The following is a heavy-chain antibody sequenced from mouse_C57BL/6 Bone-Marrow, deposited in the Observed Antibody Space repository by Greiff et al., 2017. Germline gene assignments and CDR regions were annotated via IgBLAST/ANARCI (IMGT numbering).Heavy chain of an antibody. CDR1: GYSITSGYY. CDR3: AREGLYYYGSSLYYFDF. J-gene: IGHJ2*01. CDR2: IRYDGSN. V-gene: IGHV3-6*01. D-gene: IGHD1-1*01. Sequence: EVQLQQSGPGLVKPSQSLSLTCSVTGYSITSGYYWNWIRQFTGNKLEWMGYIRYDGSNNYNPTLKNRISITRDASKNQFFLKWNAVTTGNTATYYGAREGLYYYGSSLYYFDFGGQGTALTVSA.